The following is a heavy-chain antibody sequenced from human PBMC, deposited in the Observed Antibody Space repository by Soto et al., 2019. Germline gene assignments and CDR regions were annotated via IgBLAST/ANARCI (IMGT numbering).Heavy chain of an antibody. J-gene: IGHJ5*02. Sequence: EVQLVESGGGLVQPGESLRLSCAASEFIFNNYWMAWVRQAPEKGLEWVASIKPDGSDKYYLDSVKGRFTISRDNAKNSVYLQMDGLRADDTAVYFCARGTRVGWNTNWFDPCGQGTLITVSS. CDR3: ARGTRVGWNTNWFDP. D-gene: IGHD1-1*01. V-gene: IGHV3-7*01. CDR2: IKPDGSDK. CDR1: EFIFNNYW.